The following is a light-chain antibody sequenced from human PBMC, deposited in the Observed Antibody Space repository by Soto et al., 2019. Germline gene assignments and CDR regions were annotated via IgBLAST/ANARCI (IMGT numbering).Light chain of an antibody. V-gene: IGLV2-14*01. Sequence: QSALTQPASVSVSPGQSITISCTGTSSDVGGYNYVSWYQQHPGKAPKLMIYEVSNRPSGVSNRFSGSKSGNTASLTISGLHAEDAADYYCSSYTSSSPLVFGGGTKLTVL. CDR1: SSDVGGYNY. CDR3: SSYTSSSPLV. J-gene: IGLJ2*01. CDR2: EVS.